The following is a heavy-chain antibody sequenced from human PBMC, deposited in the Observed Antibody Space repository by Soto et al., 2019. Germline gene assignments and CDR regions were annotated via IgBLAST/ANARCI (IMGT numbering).Heavy chain of an antibody. Sequence: SETLSLTCTVSGGSISSYYWSWIRQPPGKGLEWIGYIYYSGSTNYNPSLKSRVTISVDTSKNQFSLKLSSVTAADTAVYYCARNYSGYDLCAFDIWGQGTMVTVSS. J-gene: IGHJ3*02. CDR3: ARNYSGYDLCAFDI. CDR2: IYYSGST. D-gene: IGHD5-12*01. CDR1: GGSISSYY. V-gene: IGHV4-59*01.